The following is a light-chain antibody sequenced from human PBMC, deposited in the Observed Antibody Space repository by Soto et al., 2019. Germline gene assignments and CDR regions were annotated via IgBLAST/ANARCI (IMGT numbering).Light chain of an antibody. CDR1: HSISTN. CDR3: HQYTNWPPYT. Sequence: EIVMTQSPATLSVFPGERATLSCMASHSISTNLAWYQQKPGQAHRLLIYGASARATGIPARFSGSGSGTEFTLNISSLQSEDFAVYYCHQYTNWPPYTFGQGTKLEIK. CDR2: GAS. V-gene: IGKV3-15*01. J-gene: IGKJ2*01.